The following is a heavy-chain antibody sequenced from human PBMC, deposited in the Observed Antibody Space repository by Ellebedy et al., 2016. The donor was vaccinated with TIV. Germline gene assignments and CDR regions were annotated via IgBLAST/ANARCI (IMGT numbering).Heavy chain of an antibody. Sequence: MPSETLSLTCAVSGLSISSSNWWTWVRQPPGKGLEWIGEIYDSGSTNYNPSLKSRVAISQDTAKNQFSLKLSSVTAADTAVYYCARESSGWYNSVYYYYYSMDVWGQGTTVTVS. CDR3: ARESSGWYNSVYYYYYSMDV. J-gene: IGHJ6*02. CDR2: IYDSGST. V-gene: IGHV4-4*02. CDR1: GLSISSSNW. D-gene: IGHD6-19*01.